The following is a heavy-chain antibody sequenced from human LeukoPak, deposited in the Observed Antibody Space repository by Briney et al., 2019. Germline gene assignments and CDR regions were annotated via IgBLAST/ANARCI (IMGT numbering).Heavy chain of an antibody. V-gene: IGHV3-64*01. D-gene: IGHD3-22*01. Sequence: GGSLRLSCAASGFTFSSYAMHWVRQAPGKGLEYVSAISSNGGSTYYANSVKGRFTISRDNSKYTLYLQMGSLRAEEMSVYYCARSLTYYYDSSGYYSPDLFDYWGQGTLVTVSS. CDR2: ISSNGGST. CDR3: ARSLTYYYDSSGYYSPDLFDY. CDR1: GFTFSSYA. J-gene: IGHJ4*02.